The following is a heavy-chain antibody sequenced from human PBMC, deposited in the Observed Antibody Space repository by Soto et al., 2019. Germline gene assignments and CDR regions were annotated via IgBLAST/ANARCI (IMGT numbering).Heavy chain of an antibody. Sequence: GGSLRLSCAASGFTVSVDSMICVRQAPGKGLEWVSYISSSSSYTNYADSVKGRFTISRDNAKNSLYLQMNSLRAEDTAVYYCARAYYDILTFDYWGQGTLVIVSS. D-gene: IGHD3-9*01. CDR1: GFTVSVDS. J-gene: IGHJ4*02. CDR3: ARAYYDILTFDY. V-gene: IGHV3-11*05. CDR2: ISSSSSYT.